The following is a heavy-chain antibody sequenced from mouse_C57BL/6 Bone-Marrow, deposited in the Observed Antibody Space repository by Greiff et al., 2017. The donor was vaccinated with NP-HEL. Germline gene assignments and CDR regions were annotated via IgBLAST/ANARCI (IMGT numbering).Heavy chain of an antibody. V-gene: IGHV5-6*01. CDR2: ISSGGGYT. D-gene: IGHD1-1*01. CDR1: GFTFSSYG. CDR3: ASPYYYGSSDDWYFDD. J-gene: IGHJ1*03. Sequence: EVKLMESGGDLVKPGGSLKLSCAASGFTFSSYGMSWVRQTPDQRLEWVATISSGGGYTYYPDSVKGRYTISRDNAKNTLYLQMSSLKSEDTAMYYWASPYYYGSSDDWYFDDWGTGTTVTVSS.